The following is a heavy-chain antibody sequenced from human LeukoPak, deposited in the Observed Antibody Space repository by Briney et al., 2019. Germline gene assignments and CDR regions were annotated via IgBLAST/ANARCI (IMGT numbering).Heavy chain of an antibody. J-gene: IGHJ4*02. CDR1: GFTFTDHY. CDR3: AQAPGKVVAEDS. Sequence: GGSLRLSCAASGFTFTDHYVDWVRQAPGKGLEWVGRSANKGDFYTAEYAAPVKGRFTILRDESKNSLDLQMSSLKTEDTAVYYCAQAPGKVVAEDSWGQGTLVTVSS. D-gene: IGHD1-26*01. V-gene: IGHV3-72*01. CDR2: SANKGDFYTA.